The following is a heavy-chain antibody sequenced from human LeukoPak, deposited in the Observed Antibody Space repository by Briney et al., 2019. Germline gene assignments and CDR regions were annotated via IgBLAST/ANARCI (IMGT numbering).Heavy chain of an antibody. Sequence: GGFLRLSCAASGFTFSSYSMNWVRQAPGKGLDWVSSISSSSSYIYYADSVKGRFTISRDNAKNSLYLQMNSLRAEDTAVYYCARDKEYSSSSYDYWGQGTLVTVSS. V-gene: IGHV3-21*01. CDR3: ARDKEYSSSSYDY. J-gene: IGHJ4*02. D-gene: IGHD6-6*01. CDR1: GFTFSSYS. CDR2: ISSSSSYI.